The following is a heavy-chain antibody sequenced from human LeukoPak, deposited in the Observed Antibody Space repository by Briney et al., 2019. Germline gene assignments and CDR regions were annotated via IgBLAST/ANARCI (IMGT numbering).Heavy chain of an antibody. Sequence: SETLSLTCTVSGGSISSSSYYWGWIRQPPGKGLEWIGSIYYSGSTYYNPSLKSRVTISVDTSKNQFSLKLSSVTAADTAVYYCARVVTVDTAMVRARGYYYYMDVWGKGTTVTVSS. J-gene: IGHJ6*03. D-gene: IGHD5-18*01. CDR2: IYYSGST. CDR1: GGSISSSSYY. V-gene: IGHV4-39*07. CDR3: ARVVTVDTAMVRARGYYYYMDV.